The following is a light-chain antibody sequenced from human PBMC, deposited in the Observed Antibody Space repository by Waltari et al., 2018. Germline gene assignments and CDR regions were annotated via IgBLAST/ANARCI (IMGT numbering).Light chain of an antibody. Sequence: QSGLTQPASVSGSPGQSITVSCPGTSSDVGNSNLVSWYQQSPGKAPRLMVYEVTKRTSGVSDRFFGSKSGNTASLTISGLQSEDEADYYCCSYAGLGIYVFGTGTKVTVL. J-gene: IGLJ1*01. CDR2: EVT. CDR1: SSDVGNSNL. V-gene: IGLV2-23*02. CDR3: CSYAGLGIYV.